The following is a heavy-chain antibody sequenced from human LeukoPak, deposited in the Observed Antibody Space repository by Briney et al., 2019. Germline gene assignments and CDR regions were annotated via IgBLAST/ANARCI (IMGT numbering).Heavy chain of an antibody. CDR1: GFTFSDYY. CDR3: ARGSSEAGGFGSGSDNFDY. J-gene: IGHJ4*02. V-gene: IGHV3-11*06. CDR2: ISSSSSYI. D-gene: IGHD6-19*01. Sequence: GGSLRLSCAASGFTFSDYYMSWIRQAPGKGLEWVSSISSSSSYIYYADSVKGRFTISRDNAKNSLYLQMNSLRAEDTAVYYCARGSSEAGGFGSGSDNFDYWGQGTLVTVSS.